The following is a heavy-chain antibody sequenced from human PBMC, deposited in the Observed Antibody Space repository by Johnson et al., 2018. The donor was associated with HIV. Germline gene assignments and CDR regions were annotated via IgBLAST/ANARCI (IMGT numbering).Heavy chain of an antibody. CDR3: ASRGRSDAFDI. J-gene: IGHJ3*02. V-gene: IGHV3-33*01. CDR2: IWYDGSNK. D-gene: IGHD6-25*01. Sequence: QVQLVESGGGVVQPGRSLRLSCAASGFTFSSYGMHWVRQAPGKGLEWVAVIWYDGSNKYYADSVKGRFTISRDNSKNTLYLQMNSLRAEDTAVYYCASRGRSDAFDIWGQGTMVTVSS. CDR1: GFTFSSYG.